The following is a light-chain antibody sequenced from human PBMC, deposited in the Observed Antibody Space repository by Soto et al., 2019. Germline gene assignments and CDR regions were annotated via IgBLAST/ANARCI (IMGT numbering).Light chain of an antibody. CDR2: GAS. Sequence: EIVLTQSPGTLSLSPGERATLSCRASQSVSSSYLAWYQQKPGKAPRLLIYGASGRATGIPDRFSGSGSGTDFTLTISRLEPEDFAVYYCQQYGSSPWTFGQGTKVEIK. CDR3: QQYGSSPWT. V-gene: IGKV3-20*01. J-gene: IGKJ1*01. CDR1: QSVSSSY.